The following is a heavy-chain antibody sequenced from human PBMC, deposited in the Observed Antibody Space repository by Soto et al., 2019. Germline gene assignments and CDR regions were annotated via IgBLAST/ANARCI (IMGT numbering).Heavy chain of an antibody. CDR2: IYYSGST. CDR1: GGSISSGDYY. J-gene: IGHJ5*02. D-gene: IGHD3-9*01. V-gene: IGHV4-30-4*01. CDR3: ARAPRRSLRYFDWSPTGFDP. Sequence: QVQLQESGPGLVKPSQTLSLTCTVSGGSISSGDYYWSWIRQPPGKGLEWIGYIYYSGSTYYNPSLKSRVTISVDTSKNQFSLKLSSVTAADTAVYYCARAPRRSLRYFDWSPTGFDPWGQGTLVTVSS.